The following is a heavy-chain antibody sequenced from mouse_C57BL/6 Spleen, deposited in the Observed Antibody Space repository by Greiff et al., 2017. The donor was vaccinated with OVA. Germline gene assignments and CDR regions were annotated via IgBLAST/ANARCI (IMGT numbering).Heavy chain of an antibody. Sequence: QVQLQQSGPELVKPGASVKISCKASGYAFSSSWMNWVKQRPGKGLEWIGRIYPGDGDTNYNGKFKGKATLTADKSSSTAYMQLSSLTSEDSAVYYCASHYYGSSPYAMDYWGQGTSVTVSS. J-gene: IGHJ4*01. V-gene: IGHV1-82*01. CDR2: IYPGDGDT. CDR1: GYAFSSSW. CDR3: ASHYYGSSPYAMDY. D-gene: IGHD1-1*01.